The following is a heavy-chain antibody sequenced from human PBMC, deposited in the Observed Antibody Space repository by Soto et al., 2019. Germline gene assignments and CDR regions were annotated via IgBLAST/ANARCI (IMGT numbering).Heavy chain of an antibody. J-gene: IGHJ4*02. D-gene: IGHD6-25*01. CDR2: VSVYNGKS. V-gene: IGHV1-18*01. Sequence: ASVKVSCKASGYIFSNYGISWMRQVPGQGREWMGWVSVYNGKSNYTQKFQVRVTMTTDTSTNTAYMELRSRRSDDTAVYYYARASGLGAGPPSSWGQGTMVTVSS. CDR1: GYIFSNYG. CDR3: ARASGLGAGPPSS.